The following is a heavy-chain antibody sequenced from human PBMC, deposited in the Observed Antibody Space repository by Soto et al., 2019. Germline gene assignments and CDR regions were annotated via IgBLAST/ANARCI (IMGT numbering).Heavy chain of an antibody. CDR3: ARIYCTTTTCDSWFDP. J-gene: IGHJ5*02. CDR2: VDPRDSYV. D-gene: IGHD2-8*01. Sequence: PGESLKISCTGFGYTFTTFWISWVRQMPGKGLEWLGRVDPRDSYVTYNPSFEGHVTISADKSISTAYLQWGSLKAPDTAMYFCARIYCTTTTCDSWFDPWGQGTLVTVSS. V-gene: IGHV5-10-1*01. CDR1: GYTFTTFW.